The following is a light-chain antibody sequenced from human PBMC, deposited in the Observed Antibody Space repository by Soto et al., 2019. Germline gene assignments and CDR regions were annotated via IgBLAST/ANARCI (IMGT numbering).Light chain of an antibody. CDR3: QQYDNLPLT. CDR1: QDIKNY. CDR2: DAS. Sequence: DIPIAPSPSSLSASVGDRVTITCQSSQDIKNYLNWYQQKSGKAPKLLIYDASDLETGVPSRFSGSGSGTDFTFTINSLQPEDIATYYCQQYDNLPLTFCGGTK. J-gene: IGKJ4*01. V-gene: IGKV1-33*01.